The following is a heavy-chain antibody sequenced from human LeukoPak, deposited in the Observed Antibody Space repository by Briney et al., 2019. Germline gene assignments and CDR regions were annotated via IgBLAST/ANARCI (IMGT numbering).Heavy chain of an antibody. D-gene: IGHD2-15*01. CDR2: ISYSGST. Sequence: SETLSLTCTVSGDSISSGDYYWSWIRQPPGKGLEWIGYISYSGSTSYNPSLKSRVTISVDTSKNQFSLKVTSVTAADTAGYYCARAIVGYCSGGRCFRRFDPWGQGTLATVSS. CDR1: GDSISSGDYY. V-gene: IGHV4-30-4*01. J-gene: IGHJ5*02. CDR3: ARAIVGYCSGGRCFRRFDP.